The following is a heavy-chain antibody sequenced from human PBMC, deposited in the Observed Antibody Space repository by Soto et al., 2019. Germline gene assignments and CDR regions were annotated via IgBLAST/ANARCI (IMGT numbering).Heavy chain of an antibody. CDR1: GFTFSSYW. Sequence: PGGSLRLSCAASGFTFSSYWMSWVRQAPGKGLEWVANIKQDGSEKYYVDSVKGRFTISRDNAKNSLYLQMNSLRAEDTAVYYCAKELYGYSYGFDFDYWGQGTLVTVSS. V-gene: IGHV3-7*03. D-gene: IGHD5-18*01. J-gene: IGHJ4*02. CDR3: AKELYGYSYGFDFDY. CDR2: IKQDGSEK.